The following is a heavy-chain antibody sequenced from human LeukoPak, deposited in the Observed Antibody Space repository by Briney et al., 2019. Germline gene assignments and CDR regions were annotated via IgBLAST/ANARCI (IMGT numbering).Heavy chain of an antibody. D-gene: IGHD3-10*01. CDR1: GGSISSGGYS. CDR2: IYYSGST. V-gene: IGHV4-30-4*07. Sequence: PSETLSLTCAVSGGSISSGGYSWSWIRQPPGKGLEWIGYIYYSGSTYYNPSLKSRVTISVDTSKNQFSLKLSSVTAADTAVYYCARWFGDSSASDYWGQGTLVTVSS. CDR3: ARWFGDSSASDY. J-gene: IGHJ4*02.